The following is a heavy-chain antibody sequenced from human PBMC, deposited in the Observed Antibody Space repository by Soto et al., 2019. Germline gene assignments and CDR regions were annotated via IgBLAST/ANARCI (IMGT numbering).Heavy chain of an antibody. D-gene: IGHD3-10*02. CDR1: GGSISSGDYY. CDR2: IYYSGST. Sequence: SETLSLTCTVSGGSISSGDYYWSWIRQPPGKGLEWIGYIYYSGSTYYNPSLKSRVTISVDTSKNQFSLKLGSVTAADTAVYYCARESTMSPDYFDYWGQGTLVTVSS. J-gene: IGHJ4*02. V-gene: IGHV4-30-4*01. CDR3: ARESTMSPDYFDY.